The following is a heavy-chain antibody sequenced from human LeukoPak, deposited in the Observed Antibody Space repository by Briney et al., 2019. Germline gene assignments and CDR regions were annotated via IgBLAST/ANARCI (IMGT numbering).Heavy chain of an antibody. V-gene: IGHV3-23*01. Sequence: PGGSLRLSCAASGFTFSSYAMSWVRQAPGKGLEWVSAISGSGGSTYYADSVKGRFTISRDNSKNTLYLHMNSLRAEDTAVYYCARGPSGYHNTGGQGTLVTVSS. D-gene: IGHD5-12*01. J-gene: IGHJ4*02. CDR1: GFTFSSYA. CDR2: ISGSGGST. CDR3: ARGPSGYHNT.